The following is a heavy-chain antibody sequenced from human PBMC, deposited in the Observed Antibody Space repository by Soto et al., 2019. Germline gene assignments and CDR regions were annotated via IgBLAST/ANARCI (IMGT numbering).Heavy chain of an antibody. D-gene: IGHD2-15*01. J-gene: IGHJ4*02. CDR3: ARVDCSGGSCYSYFDY. CDR2: INPSGGST. V-gene: IGHV1-46*01. CDR1: GYTFTSYY. Sequence: ALVKVSCKASGYTFTSYYMHWVRQAPGQGLEWMGIINPSGGSTSYAQKFQGRVTMTRDTSTSTVYMELSSLRSEDTAVYYCARVDCSGGSCYSYFDYWGQGTPVTVSS.